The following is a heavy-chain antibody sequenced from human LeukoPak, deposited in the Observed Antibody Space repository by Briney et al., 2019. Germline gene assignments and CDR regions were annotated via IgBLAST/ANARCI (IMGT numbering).Heavy chain of an antibody. CDR2: IKGDGSEK. J-gene: IGHJ4*02. V-gene: IGHV3-7*04. D-gene: IGHD3-22*01. CDR3: ARYTSAYYD. Sequence: PGGSLRLSCAASGFTFSSFWMSWVRQAPGKGLEWVANIKGDGSEKYYVGSVKGRFTISRDNAQNSLYLQMNSLRAEDTAMYYCARYTSAYYDWGQGSLVTVSS. CDR1: GFTFSSFW.